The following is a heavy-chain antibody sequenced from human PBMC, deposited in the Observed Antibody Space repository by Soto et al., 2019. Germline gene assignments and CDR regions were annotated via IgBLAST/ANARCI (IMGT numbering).Heavy chain of an antibody. J-gene: IGHJ5*02. CDR1: GYTFTSYA. CDR2: INAGNGNT. Sequence: ASVKVSCKASGYTFTSYAMHWVRQAPGQRLEWMGRINAGNGNTKYSQKFQGRVTITRDTSVSTAYMELSSLRSEDTAFFYCARDFTIFGVVVNWFDPWGQGTLVTVSS. D-gene: IGHD3-3*01. CDR3: ARDFTIFGVVVNWFDP. V-gene: IGHV1-3*01.